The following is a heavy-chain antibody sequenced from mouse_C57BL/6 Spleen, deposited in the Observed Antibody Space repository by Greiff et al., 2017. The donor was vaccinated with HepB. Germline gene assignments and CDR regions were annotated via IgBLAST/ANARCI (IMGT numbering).Heavy chain of an antibody. Sequence: VQLKQSGPELVKPGASVKIPCKASGYTFTDYNMDWVKQSHGKSLEWIGDINPNNGGTIYNQKFKGKATLTVDKSSSTAYMELRSLTSEDTAVYYCARVGYDSYWYFDVWGTGTTVTVSS. J-gene: IGHJ1*03. CDR3: ARVGYDSYWYFDV. CDR1: GYTFTDYN. CDR2: INPNNGGT. V-gene: IGHV1-18*01. D-gene: IGHD2-4*01.